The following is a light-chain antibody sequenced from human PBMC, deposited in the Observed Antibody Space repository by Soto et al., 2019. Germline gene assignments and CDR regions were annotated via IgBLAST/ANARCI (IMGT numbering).Light chain of an antibody. Sequence: DIQMTQSPSTLSASVGDRVTITCRASQSISDSLAWYQQKPGKAPDLLISDVSSLERGVASSVSGSGSGKKFTLTTSSLHPADFAHYYRQPYHGYSRTFGQGTKV. V-gene: IGKV1-5*01. J-gene: IGKJ1*01. CDR3: QPYHGYSRT. CDR1: QSISDS. CDR2: DVS.